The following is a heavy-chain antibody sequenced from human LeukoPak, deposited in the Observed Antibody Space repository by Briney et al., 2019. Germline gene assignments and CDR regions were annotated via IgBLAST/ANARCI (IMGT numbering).Heavy chain of an antibody. CDR2: INHSGST. D-gene: IGHD3-22*01. CDR3: ARGKYDTTGYYRQFDY. V-gene: IGHV4-34*01. Sequence: SETLSLTCAVYGGSFSGYYWSWIRQPPGKGLEWIGEINHSGSTNYNPSLKSRVTISVDTSKNQFSLKLSSVTAADTAVYYCARGKYDTTGYYRQFDYWGQGTLVTVSS. J-gene: IGHJ4*02. CDR1: GGSFSGYY.